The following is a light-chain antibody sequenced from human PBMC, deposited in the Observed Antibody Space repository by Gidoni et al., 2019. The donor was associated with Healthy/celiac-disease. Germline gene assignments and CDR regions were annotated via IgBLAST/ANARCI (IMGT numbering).Light chain of an antibody. CDR1: SSNIGSNT. CDR2: SNN. V-gene: IGLV1-44*01. Sequence: LSASGTPGQRVTISCSGSSSNIGSNTVNWYQQLPGTAPKLLIYSNNQRPSGVPDRFSGSKSGTSASLAISGLQSEDEADYYCAAWDDSLNGVVFGGGTKLTVL. J-gene: IGLJ2*01. CDR3: AAWDDSLNGVV.